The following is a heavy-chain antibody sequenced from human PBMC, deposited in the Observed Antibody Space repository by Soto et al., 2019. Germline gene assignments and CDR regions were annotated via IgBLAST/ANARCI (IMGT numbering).Heavy chain of an antibody. V-gene: IGHV3-23*01. J-gene: IGHJ6*02. D-gene: IGHD6-13*01. CDR1: GFTFDSCV. CDR2: ISGSGRYT. CDR3: AKDPPSERMQPDYGMDI. Sequence: GWSLRLSCAASGFTFDSCVMSLVRQAPGKGLEWLSLISGSGRYTDYADSVKGRFTISRDNSKNTLYLQMNSLRVEDTAVYYCAKDPPSERMQPDYGMDIWGQGTTXT.